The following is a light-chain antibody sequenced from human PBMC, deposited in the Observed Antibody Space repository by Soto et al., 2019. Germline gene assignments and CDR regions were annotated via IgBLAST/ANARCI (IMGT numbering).Light chain of an antibody. CDR3: QQYGSSTIT. CDR1: QSLSSNF. Sequence: EIALTQSPATLSLSPVERATLSCMASQSLSSNFLAWYQKKPGQPPRLLIYDSSTRATGFPDRFSGSGYGTDLTITIIRMETEDFAVYYCQQYGSSTITFGQGTRLEI. V-gene: IGKV3-20*01. J-gene: IGKJ5*01. CDR2: DSS.